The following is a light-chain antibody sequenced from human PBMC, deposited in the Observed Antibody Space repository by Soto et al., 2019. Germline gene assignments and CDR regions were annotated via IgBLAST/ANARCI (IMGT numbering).Light chain of an antibody. CDR1: QSVSRR. Sequence: EIVMTQSPGTLSVSPGERATLSCRASQSVSRRLAWYQQKPGQAPRLLIYGASTRATGIPTRFSGSGSGTEFTLTISSLQSEDFAVYDCQHYDNWPPLTFGGGTKVEIK. CDR3: QHYDNWPPLT. CDR2: GAS. V-gene: IGKV3-15*01. J-gene: IGKJ4*01.